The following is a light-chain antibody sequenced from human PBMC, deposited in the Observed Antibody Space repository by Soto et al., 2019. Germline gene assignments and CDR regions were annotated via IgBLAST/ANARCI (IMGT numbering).Light chain of an antibody. V-gene: IGKV3-11*01. CDR2: DAS. Sequence: EVVLTQSPGTLSLSPGQSATLSCRASQRIYTYLAWYQQKPGQAPRLLIHDASKRATGIPDRFSGSGSGTEFTLTISGLEPEDFAVYYCQQRSDWPLTFGGGTKVEIK. CDR1: QRIYTY. J-gene: IGKJ4*01. CDR3: QQRSDWPLT.